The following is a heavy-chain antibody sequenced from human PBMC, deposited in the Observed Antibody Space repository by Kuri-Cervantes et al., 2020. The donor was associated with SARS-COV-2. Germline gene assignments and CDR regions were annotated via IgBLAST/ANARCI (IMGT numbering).Heavy chain of an antibody. CDR3: ARDWGWIQLWPTDAFDI. V-gene: IGHV1-2*02. CDR1: GYTFTGYY. D-gene: IGHD5-18*01. CDR2: INPNSGGT. J-gene: IGHJ3*02. Sequence: ASVKVSCKASGYTFTGYYMHWVRQAPGQGLEWMGWINPNSGGTNYAQKFQGRVTMTRDTSISTAYMGLSRLRSDDTAVYYCARDWGWIQLWPTDAFDIWGQGTMVTVSS.